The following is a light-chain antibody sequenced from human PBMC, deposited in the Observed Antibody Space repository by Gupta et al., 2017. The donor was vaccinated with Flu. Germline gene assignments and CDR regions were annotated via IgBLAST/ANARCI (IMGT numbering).Light chain of an antibody. CDR2: DAS. J-gene: IGKJ4*01. Sequence: PSYLSASVGDRVTITCQASQDITNFLNWYQQKPGKPPKLLIYDASDLETGVPSRFSGSGSGTHFTFTISSLQPEDFATYYCQQYANLPLTFGGGTKVEI. CDR3: QQYANLPLT. CDR1: QDITNF. V-gene: IGKV1-33*01.